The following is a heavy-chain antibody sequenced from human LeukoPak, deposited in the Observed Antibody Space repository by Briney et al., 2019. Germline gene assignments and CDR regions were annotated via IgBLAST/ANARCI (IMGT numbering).Heavy chain of an antibody. CDR1: VYTFTSYD. V-gene: IGHV1-8*03. D-gene: IGHD6-13*01. J-gene: IGHJ4*02. CDR2: MNPNSGNT. Sequence: GASVKVSCKASVYTFTSYDINWVRQATGQGLEGMGWMNPNSGNTGYAQKFQGRVTITRNTSISTAYMELSSLRSEDTGVYYCARNGQAAAGDFDYWGQGTLVTVSS. CDR3: ARNGQAAAGDFDY.